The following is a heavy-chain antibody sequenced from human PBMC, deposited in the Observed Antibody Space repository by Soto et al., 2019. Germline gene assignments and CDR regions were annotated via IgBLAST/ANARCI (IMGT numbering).Heavy chain of an antibody. J-gene: IGHJ6*02. CDR1: GFTFTSSA. V-gene: IGHV1-58*01. CDR3: AADHYDFWSGPAADYYGMDV. Sequence: SVKVSCKASGFTFTSSAVQWVRQARGQRPEWIGWIVVGSGNTNYAQKFQERVTITRDMSTSTAYMELSSLRSEDTAVYYCAADHYDFWSGPAADYYGMDVWGQGTTVTVSS. CDR2: IVVGSGNT. D-gene: IGHD3-3*01.